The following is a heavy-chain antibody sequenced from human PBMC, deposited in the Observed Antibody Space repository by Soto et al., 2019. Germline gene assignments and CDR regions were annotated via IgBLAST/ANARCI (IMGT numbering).Heavy chain of an antibody. Sequence: EVQLVESGGGLVQPGGPLRLSCAASGFTVSSNYMSWVRQAPGKGLEWVSVIYSGGSTYYADSVKGRFTISRHNSKNTLHLQMNSLRAEDTAVYYCAREVGHGWFDPWGQGTLVTVSS. V-gene: IGHV3-53*04. CDR3: AREVGHGWFDP. CDR1: GFTVSSNY. J-gene: IGHJ5*02. CDR2: IYSGGST.